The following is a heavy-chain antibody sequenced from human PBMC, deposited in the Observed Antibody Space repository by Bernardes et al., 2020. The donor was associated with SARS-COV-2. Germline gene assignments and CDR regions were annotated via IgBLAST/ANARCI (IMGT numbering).Heavy chain of an antibody. CDR1: GYTFTSYD. V-gene: IGHV1-8*01. Sequence: ASVKVSCMASGYTFTSYDINWVRQATGQGLEWMGWMNPNSGNTGYAQKFQGRVTMTRNTSISTAYMELSSLRSEDTAVYYCARGHASGGLLWFGEDNDFDYWGQGTLVTVSS. D-gene: IGHD3-10*01. CDR2: MNPNSGNT. CDR3: ARGHASGGLLWFGEDNDFDY. J-gene: IGHJ4*02.